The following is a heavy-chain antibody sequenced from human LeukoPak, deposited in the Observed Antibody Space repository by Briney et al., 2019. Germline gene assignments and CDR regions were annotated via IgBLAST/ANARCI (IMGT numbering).Heavy chain of an antibody. Sequence: ASVKVSCKASGGTFSNYAISWVRQAPGQGLEWMGWMNPKSGGTNYAQKFEARVTMNRDTSISTAYMELRSLRSDDTAVYYCASYKDSSGYAFDYWGQGTLVTVSS. J-gene: IGHJ4*02. CDR1: GGTFSNYA. V-gene: IGHV1-2*02. CDR3: ASYKDSSGYAFDY. D-gene: IGHD3-22*01. CDR2: MNPKSGGT.